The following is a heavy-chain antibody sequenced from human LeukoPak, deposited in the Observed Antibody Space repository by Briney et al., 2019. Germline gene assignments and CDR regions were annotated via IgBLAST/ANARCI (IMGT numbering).Heavy chain of an antibody. J-gene: IGHJ3*02. V-gene: IGHV3-30-3*01. CDR1: GFAFSSYW. CDR2: ISHDGSNK. D-gene: IGHD5-18*01. Sequence: GGSLRLSCAASGFAFSSYWMSWVRQAPGKGLEWVALISHDGSNKDYADSVKGRFTISRDNSKNTLYLQMNSLRAEDTAVYYCARGREGYSYDDAFDIWGQGTMVTVSS. CDR3: ARGREGYSYDDAFDI.